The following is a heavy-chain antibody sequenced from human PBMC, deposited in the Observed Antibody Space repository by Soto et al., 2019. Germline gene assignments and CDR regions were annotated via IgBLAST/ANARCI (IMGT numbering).Heavy chain of an antibody. Sequence: LRLSCAASGFTFSSYGMHWVRQAPGKGLEWVAAISYDGSNKYYADSVKGRFTISRDNSKNTLYLQMNSLRAEDTAVYYCAKDLTDGGYSYGYTYYGMDVWGQGTTVTVSS. V-gene: IGHV3-30*18. CDR1: GFTFSSYG. J-gene: IGHJ6*02. CDR3: AKDLTDGGYSYGYTYYGMDV. D-gene: IGHD5-18*01. CDR2: ISYDGSNK.